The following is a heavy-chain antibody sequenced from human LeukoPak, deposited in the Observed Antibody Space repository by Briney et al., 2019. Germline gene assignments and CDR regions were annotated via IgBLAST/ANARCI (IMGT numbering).Heavy chain of an antibody. J-gene: IGHJ5*02. D-gene: IGHD4-17*01. CDR2: IYTSGST. Sequence: SETLSLTCTVSGNSFGDYYWSWIRQPAGKGLEWIGRIYTSGSTAYNPSLKSRVTTSVDTSKSQFSLNLMSVTAADTAVYYCTRDTGTTGEVKFDPWGQGTLVTVSS. CDR1: GNSFGDYY. CDR3: TRDTGTTGEVKFDP. V-gene: IGHV4-4*07.